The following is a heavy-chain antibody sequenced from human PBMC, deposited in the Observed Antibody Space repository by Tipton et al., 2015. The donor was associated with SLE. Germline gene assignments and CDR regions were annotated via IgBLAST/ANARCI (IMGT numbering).Heavy chain of an antibody. CDR1: GGSILTSTYY. Sequence: TLSLTCTVSGGSILTSTYYWGWIRQPPGRGLEWIGSIYYSGSTYYNPSLKSRVTISLDTSKYRFSLRLSSVTAADTAVYYCARALPFNYDFWSGYSTDPFDVWGQGTMVTVSA. D-gene: IGHD3-3*01. CDR2: IYYSGST. J-gene: IGHJ3*01. CDR3: ARALPFNYDFWSGYSTDPFDV. V-gene: IGHV4-39*07.